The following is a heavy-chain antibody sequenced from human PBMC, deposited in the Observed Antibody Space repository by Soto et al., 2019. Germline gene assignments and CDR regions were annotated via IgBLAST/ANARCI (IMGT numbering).Heavy chain of an antibody. CDR2: ISGYNGDT. Sequence: QGQLVQSGGEVKKPGASVKVSCKASGYTFTRYGISWVRQAPGQGLEWMGWISGYNGDTKYAQKFQGRVTMTVDTPTTTADMELRSLTSDDRAVYYCAKNGQPPYYYYGMDVWGQGTTVTVSS. D-gene: IGHD2-8*01. J-gene: IGHJ6*02. CDR3: AKNGQPPYYYYGMDV. CDR1: GYTFTRYG. V-gene: IGHV1-18*01.